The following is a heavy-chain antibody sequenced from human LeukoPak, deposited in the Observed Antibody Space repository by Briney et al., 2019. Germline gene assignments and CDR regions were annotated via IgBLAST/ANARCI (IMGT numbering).Heavy chain of an antibody. Sequence: ASVKVSCKASGYTFASYYMHLVRQAPGQGLEWMGIINPSGGSTTYAQKFQGRVTMTRDTSTSTVYMELSSLRSEDTAVYYCARDSTPTYYSGTYYFAYWGQGTLVTVSS. CDR3: ARDSTPTYYSGTYYFAY. J-gene: IGHJ4*02. CDR2: INPSGGST. CDR1: GYTFASYY. D-gene: IGHD1-26*01. V-gene: IGHV1-46*01.